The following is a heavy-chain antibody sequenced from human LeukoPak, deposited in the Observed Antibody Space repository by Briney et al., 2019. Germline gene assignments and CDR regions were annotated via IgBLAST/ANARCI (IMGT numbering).Heavy chain of an antibody. V-gene: IGHV3-48*03. D-gene: IGHD3-10*01. CDR2: MSSSCSTI. J-gene: IGHJ4*02. CDR3: ARDMAGYFDY. CDR1: GFTFSSYE. Sequence: GGSLRLSCAASGFTFSSYEMNWVRQAPGKGLEWVSYMSSSCSTIYYADSVKGRFTISRDNAKNSLYLQMNTLRAEDTAVYYCARDMAGYFDYWGQGTLVTVSS.